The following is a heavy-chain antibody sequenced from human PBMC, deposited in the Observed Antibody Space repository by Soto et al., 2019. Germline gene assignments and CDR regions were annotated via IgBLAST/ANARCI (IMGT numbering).Heavy chain of an antibody. CDR2: INAGNGNT. Sequence: PSVKLSCKASGYTWTSYAMRWLRQAPGQRLEWMGLINAGNGNTKYSQKFQGRVTITRDTSASTAYMELSSLRSEDTAVYYCARDLAAGGYYDSWGQGTLVTVSS. CDR3: ARDLAAGGYYDS. J-gene: IGHJ4*02. CDR1: GYTWTSYA. D-gene: IGHD3-22*01. V-gene: IGHV1-3*01.